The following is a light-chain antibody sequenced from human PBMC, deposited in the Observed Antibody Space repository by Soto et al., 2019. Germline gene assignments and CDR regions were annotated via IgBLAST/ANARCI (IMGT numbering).Light chain of an antibody. V-gene: IGLV1-47*01. CDR3: GAWDDSLSGWV. J-gene: IGLJ3*02. CDR2: RNS. CDR1: NSNIGTYT. Sequence: QSALTQPPSASGTPGQRVTISCSGSNSNIGTYTVNWFRQVPGTAPSLLIYRNSLRPSGVPDQFSGSKSGTSASLAISGLRSEDEADYYCGAWDDSLSGWVFGGGTKLTVL.